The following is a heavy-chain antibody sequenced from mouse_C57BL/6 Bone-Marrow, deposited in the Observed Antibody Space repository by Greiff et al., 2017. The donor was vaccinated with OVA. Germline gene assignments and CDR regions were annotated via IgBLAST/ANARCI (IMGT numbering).Heavy chain of an antibody. D-gene: IGHD2-12*01. CDR2: ISSGGSYT. Sequence: EVQVVESGGDLVKPGGSLKLSCAASGFTFSSYGMSWVRQTPEKRLEWVATISSGGSYTYYPDSVKGRFTISRDNAKNTLYLQKSSLKSEDTAMYYCARDDEDYWGQGTTLTVSS. CDR1: GFTFSSYG. J-gene: IGHJ2*01. V-gene: IGHV5-6*01. CDR3: ARDDEDY.